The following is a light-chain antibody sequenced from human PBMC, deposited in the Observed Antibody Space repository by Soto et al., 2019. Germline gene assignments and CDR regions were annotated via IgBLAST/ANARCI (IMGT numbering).Light chain of an antibody. CDR3: QQYGSSPTT. V-gene: IGKV3-20*01. J-gene: IGKJ1*01. CDR2: GAS. CDR1: QSVSNTY. Sequence: EIAMTQSPATLSVSPGERATISCRASQSVSNTYLAWYQQRPGQAPRLLIFGASIRAAGIPDRFSGSGSGTDFTLTISRLEPEDFAVYYCQQYGSSPTTFGQGTKVDIK.